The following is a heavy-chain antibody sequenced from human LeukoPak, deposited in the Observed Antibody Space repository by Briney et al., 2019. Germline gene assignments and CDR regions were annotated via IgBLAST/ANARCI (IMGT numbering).Heavy chain of an antibody. J-gene: IGHJ3*02. CDR2: IYHSGST. CDR3: ASPAEWRTNVFDI. Sequence: LETLSLTCTVSGYSISSGYYWGWIRQPPGKGLEWIGSIYHSGSTYYNPSLKSRVTISVDTSKNQFSLKLSSVTAADTAVYYCASPAEWRTNVFDIWGQGTMVTVSS. CDR1: GYSISSGYY. V-gene: IGHV4-38-2*02. D-gene: IGHD1/OR15-1a*01.